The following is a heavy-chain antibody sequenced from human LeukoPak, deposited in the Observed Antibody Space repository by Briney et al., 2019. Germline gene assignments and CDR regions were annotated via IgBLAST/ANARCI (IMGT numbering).Heavy chain of an antibody. CDR3: ARLGSGCNWNYY. D-gene: IGHD1-7*01. CDR2: INSDGSST. Sequence: PGGSLRLSCAASGFTFSSYWMHWVRQAPGKGLVWVSRINSDGSSTSYADSVKGRFTISRDNAKNTLYLQMNSLRAEDTAVYYCARLGSGCNWNYYWGQRNLVTASS. CDR1: GFTFSSYW. J-gene: IGHJ4*02. V-gene: IGHV3-74*01.